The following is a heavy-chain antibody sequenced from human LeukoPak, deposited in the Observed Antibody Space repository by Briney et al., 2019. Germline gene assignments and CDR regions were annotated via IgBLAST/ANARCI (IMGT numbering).Heavy chain of an antibody. J-gene: IGHJ4*02. CDR2: MYHNGLT. CDR3: ARHFSSGYDYFDY. Sequence: SETLSLTCTVSGASISSRSNFYWGWIRQPPGKGLEYIGSMYHNGLTYYHPSLQSRVTISADTSKNQFSLKLTSVTAADTAVYYCARHFSSGYDYFDYWGQGTLVSVSS. CDR1: GASISSRSNFY. D-gene: IGHD5-12*01. V-gene: IGHV4-39*01.